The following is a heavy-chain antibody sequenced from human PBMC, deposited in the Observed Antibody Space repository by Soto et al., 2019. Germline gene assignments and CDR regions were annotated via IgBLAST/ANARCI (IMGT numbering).Heavy chain of an antibody. Sequence: EVQLLESGGGLVQPGGSLRLSCAASGFTFSSYAMSWVRQTPGKGLEWVSGVLGGGGSTFYADSVKGRFTISRDNSKNTLYVQMNSLRVEHTAIYYCARKGPPRDAFDIWGQGTMVTVSS. V-gene: IGHV3-23*01. CDR1: GFTFSSYA. CDR2: VLGGGGST. J-gene: IGHJ3*02. CDR3: ARKGPPRDAFDI.